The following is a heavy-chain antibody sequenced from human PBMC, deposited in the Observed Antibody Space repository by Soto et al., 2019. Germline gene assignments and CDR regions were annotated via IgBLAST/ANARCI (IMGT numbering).Heavy chain of an antibody. D-gene: IGHD3-22*01. Sequence: ASVKVSCKASGYTFTSYDINWVRQATGQGLEWMGWMNPNSGNTGYAQKFQGRVTMTRNTSISTAYMELSSLRSEDTAVYYCARQYYYDSSGSYETYNWFDPWGQGTLVTVSS. CDR3: ARQYYYDSSGSYETYNWFDP. V-gene: IGHV1-8*01. CDR1: GYTFTSYD. CDR2: MNPNSGNT. J-gene: IGHJ5*02.